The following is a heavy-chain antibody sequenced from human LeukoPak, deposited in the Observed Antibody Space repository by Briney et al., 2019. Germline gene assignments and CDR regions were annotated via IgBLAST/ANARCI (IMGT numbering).Heavy chain of an antibody. V-gene: IGHV1-69*05. Sequence: GASVKVSCKASGGTFSSYAISWVRQAPGQGLEWMGGIIPIFGTANYAQKFQGRVTMTRDTSTSTVYMELSSLRSEDTAVYYCARERCGSGSYYNDYWGQGTLVTVSS. J-gene: IGHJ4*02. CDR3: ARERCGSGSYYNDY. CDR2: IIPIFGTA. CDR1: GGTFSSYA. D-gene: IGHD3-10*01.